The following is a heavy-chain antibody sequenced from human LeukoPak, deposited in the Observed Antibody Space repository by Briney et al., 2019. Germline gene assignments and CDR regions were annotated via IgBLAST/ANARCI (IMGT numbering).Heavy chain of an antibody. J-gene: IGHJ6*02. D-gene: IGHD3-22*01. V-gene: IGHV3-30*18. CDR2: ISYDRSDK. CDR3: AKMSYYDSSGYYPYGMDV. CDR1: GFTFSSYG. Sequence: GRSLRLSCAASGFTFSSYGMHWVSQAPGKGLEWEAFISYDRSDKYYTDSVKGRFTISRDNSKNTLYLQMNSLRAEDTGVYYCAKMSYYDSSGYYPYGMDVWGQGTTVTVS.